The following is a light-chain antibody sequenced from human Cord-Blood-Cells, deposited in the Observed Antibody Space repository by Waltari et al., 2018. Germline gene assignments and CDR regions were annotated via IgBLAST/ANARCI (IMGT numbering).Light chain of an antibody. CDR1: QSISSY. CDR3: QQSYSTPFT. J-gene: IGKJ3*01. Sequence: DIQMTQSPSSLSASVGDRVTITCRASQSISSYLNWYQQKPGKAPKLLVYAASSLQSGVPSRFRGSGSGTDFTLTISSLQPEDFATYYCQQSYSTPFTFGPGTKVDIQ. CDR2: AAS. V-gene: IGKV1-39*01.